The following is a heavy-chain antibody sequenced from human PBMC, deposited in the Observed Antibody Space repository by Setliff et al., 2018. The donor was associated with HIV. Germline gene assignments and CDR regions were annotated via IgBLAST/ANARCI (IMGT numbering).Heavy chain of an antibody. J-gene: IGHJ4*02. V-gene: IGHV4-38-2*01. CDR3: VRGPQWLVQKGRVYYFDH. CDR1: TYSISSGYY. D-gene: IGHD6-19*01. CDR2: IFHSGIT. Sequence: SETLSLTCAVSTYSISSGYYWGWIRQPPGKGLEWIANIFHSGITSYNPSLRSRVTISVDTSRNQFSLKLNSMTAADTAVYFCVRGPQWLVQKGRVYYFDHWGQGTLVTVSS.